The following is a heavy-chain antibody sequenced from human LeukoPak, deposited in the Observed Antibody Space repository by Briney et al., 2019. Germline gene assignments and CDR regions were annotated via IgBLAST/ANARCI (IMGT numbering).Heavy chain of an antibody. J-gene: IGHJ4*02. Sequence: SGGSLRLSCAASGFTFSSYSMNWVRQAPVKGLEWVSSISSSSSYIYYADSVKGRFTISRDNAKNSLYLQMNSLRAEDTAVYYCARDTAPPSVRGVYFDYWGQGTLVTVSS. V-gene: IGHV3-21*01. CDR2: ISSSSSYI. CDR1: GFTFSSYS. CDR3: ARDTAPPSVRGVYFDY. D-gene: IGHD3-10*01.